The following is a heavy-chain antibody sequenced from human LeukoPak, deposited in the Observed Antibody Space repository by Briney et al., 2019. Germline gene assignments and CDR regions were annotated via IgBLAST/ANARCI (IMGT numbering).Heavy chain of an antibody. J-gene: IGHJ6*02. D-gene: IGHD2-15*01. V-gene: IGHV1-18*01. Sequence: ASVKVSCKASGHTFTSYGISWVRQAPGQGLEWMGWISAYNGNTNYAQKLQGRVTMTTDTSTSAAYMELRSLRSDDTAVYYCAGGSGRPYHYYGMDVWGQGTTVTVSS. CDR2: ISAYNGNT. CDR3: AGGSGRPYHYYGMDV. CDR1: GHTFTSYG.